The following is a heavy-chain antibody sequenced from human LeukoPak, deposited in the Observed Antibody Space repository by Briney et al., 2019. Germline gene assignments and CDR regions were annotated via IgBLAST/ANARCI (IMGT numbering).Heavy chain of an antibody. D-gene: IGHD2-15*01. Sequence: GGSLRLSCVASGFTFSSYAMNWVRQAPGKGLEWVSVVSVSGENTYFADSVKGRFTISRDNSKNTPYLQMNSLRADDTAMYYCAKVASGGNCYQPDYWGQGTLVTVSS. CDR2: VSVSGENT. CDR1: GFTFSSYA. CDR3: AKVASGGNCYQPDY. V-gene: IGHV3-23*01. J-gene: IGHJ4*02.